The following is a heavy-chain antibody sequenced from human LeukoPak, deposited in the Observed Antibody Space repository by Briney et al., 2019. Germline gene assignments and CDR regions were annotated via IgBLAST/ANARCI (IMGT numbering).Heavy chain of an antibody. CDR1: GFTFSSYW. CDR3: ARDREGIGV. Sequence: GGSLRLSCAAPGFTFSSYWMSWVRQAPGKGLEWVANIKQDGSEKFYVDSVKGRFTISRDNAKNSLYLQMNSLRAEDTAVYYCARDREGIGVWGQGPRSPSP. CDR2: IKQDGSEK. V-gene: IGHV3-7*03. J-gene: IGHJ6*02.